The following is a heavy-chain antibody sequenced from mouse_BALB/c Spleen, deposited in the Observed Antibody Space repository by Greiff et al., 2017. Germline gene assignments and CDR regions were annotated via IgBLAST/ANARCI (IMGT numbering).Heavy chain of an antibody. D-gene: IGHD2-4*01. CDR2: ISSGGSYT. CDR1: GFTFSSYG. CDR3: ARAMSTTRAMDY. V-gene: IGHV5-6*01. J-gene: IGHJ4*01. Sequence: EVQLVESGGDLVKPGGSLKLSCAASGFTFSSYGMSWVRQTPDKRLEWVATISSGGSYTYYPDSVKGRFTISRDNAKNTLYLQMSSLKSEDTAMYYCARAMSTTRAMDYWGQGTSVTVSS.